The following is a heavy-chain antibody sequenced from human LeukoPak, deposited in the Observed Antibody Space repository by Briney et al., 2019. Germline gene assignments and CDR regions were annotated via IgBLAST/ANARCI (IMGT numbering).Heavy chain of an antibody. Sequence: GGSLRLSCAASGFTFSNHAMHWVRQAPHKGLEWVAVISYDGSTKYYADSVKGRFTISRDNSKNTLSLHMASLTVEDTAMYYCARDHSGYDYWFDYWGQGTLVTVSS. J-gene: IGHJ4*02. D-gene: IGHD5-12*01. CDR3: ARDHSGYDYWFDY. V-gene: IGHV3-30-3*01. CDR2: ISYDGSTK. CDR1: GFTFSNHA.